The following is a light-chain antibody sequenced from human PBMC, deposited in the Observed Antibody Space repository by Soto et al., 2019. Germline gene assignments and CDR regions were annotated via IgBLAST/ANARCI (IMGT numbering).Light chain of an antibody. CDR1: SGSIASNY. V-gene: IGLV6-57*02. CDR2: EDN. J-gene: IGLJ1*01. Sequence: NFMLTQPHSVSESPGKTVTISCTGSSGSIASNYVQWYQQRPGSAPTTVIYEDNQRPSGVPDRFSGSIDSSSNSASLTISGLKTEDEADYYCQSYDGSNSLYVFGTGTKVTVL. CDR3: QSYDGSNSLYV.